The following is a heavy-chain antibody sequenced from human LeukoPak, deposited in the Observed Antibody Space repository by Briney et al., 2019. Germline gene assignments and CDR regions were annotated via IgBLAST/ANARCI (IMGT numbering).Heavy chain of an antibody. D-gene: IGHD3-22*01. CDR2: IYYSGST. J-gene: IGHJ4*02. V-gene: IGHV4-59*01. Sequence: SETLSLTCSVSGGSIINYYWSWIRQPPGKGLEWIGYIYYSGSTNYKPSLKSRVTISVDTSKNQFSLKLTSVTLADTAVYYCARVGSPTSSGVYYGPEYRGQGTLVTVSS. CDR3: ARVGSPTSSGVYYGPEY. CDR1: GGSIINYY.